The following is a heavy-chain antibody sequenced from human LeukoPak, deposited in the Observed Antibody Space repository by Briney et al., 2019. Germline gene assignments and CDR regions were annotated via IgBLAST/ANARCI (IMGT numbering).Heavy chain of an antibody. V-gene: IGHV3-74*01. D-gene: IGHD1-1*01. CDR1: GFTFSSYW. Sequence: GGSLRLSCAASGFTFSSYWMHWVRQAPGKGLVWVSRINSDGSSTSYADSVKGRFTISRGNSENTLYLQINSLRVEDTAVYYCAKDTPTTGYHLDSWGQGTLVTVSS. J-gene: IGHJ4*02. CDR3: AKDTPTTGYHLDS. CDR2: INSDGSST.